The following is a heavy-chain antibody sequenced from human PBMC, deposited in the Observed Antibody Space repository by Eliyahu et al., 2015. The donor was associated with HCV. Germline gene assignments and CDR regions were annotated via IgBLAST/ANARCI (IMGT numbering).Heavy chain of an antibody. CDR1: GGSISSYY. V-gene: IGHV4-59*01. D-gene: IGHD5-12*01. J-gene: IGHJ3*02. CDR2: IYYSGST. CDR3: ARTDYAYSVATAYDAFDI. Sequence: QVQLQESGPGLVKPSETLSLTCTVSGGSISSYYWSWIRQPPGKGLEWIGYIYYSGSTNYNPSLKSRVTISVDTSKNQFSLKLSSVTAADTAVYYCARTDYAYSVATAYDAFDIWGQGTMVTVSS.